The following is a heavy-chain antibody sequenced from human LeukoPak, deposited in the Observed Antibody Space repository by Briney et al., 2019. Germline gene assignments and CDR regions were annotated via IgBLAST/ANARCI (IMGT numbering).Heavy chain of an antibody. D-gene: IGHD3-10*01. CDR3: ARDTGYFGSGGFDQ. V-gene: IGHV4-61*02. J-gene: IGHJ4*02. CDR1: GGSIYSGSYY. Sequence: SETLSLTCTVSGGSIYSGSYYWSWIRQPAGKGLEWIGRIYTSGSTNYNPSLKSRVTISVDTSKNQFSLKLSSVTAADTAVYYCARDTGYFGSGGFDQWGQGTLVTVSS. CDR2: IYTSGST.